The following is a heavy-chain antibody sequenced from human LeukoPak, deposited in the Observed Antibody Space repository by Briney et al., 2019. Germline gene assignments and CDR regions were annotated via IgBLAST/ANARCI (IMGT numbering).Heavy chain of an antibody. CDR1: GYTFPYYA. CDR2: ISAYNGHT. D-gene: IGHD2-2*02. CDR3: ARGYGSTTDCYSGWFFDY. Sequence: ASVKVSCKASGYTFPYYAITWVRQAPGQGLEWMGWISAYNGHTSYAQNLQGRVTMTTDTSTGIAYMELRSLRSDDTAVYYCARGYGSTTDCYSGWFFDYWGQGTLVTVSS. V-gene: IGHV1-18*01. J-gene: IGHJ4*02.